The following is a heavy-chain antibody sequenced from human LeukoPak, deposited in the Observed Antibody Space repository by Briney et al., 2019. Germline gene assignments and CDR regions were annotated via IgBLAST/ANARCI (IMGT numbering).Heavy chain of an antibody. CDR1: GFTFSSYA. Sequence: GGFLRLSCAASGFTFSSYAMSWVRQAPGKGLEWVSAISGSGGSTYYADSVKGRFTISRDNSKNTLYLQMNSLRAEDTAVYYCAKRLTRGEWLSRFDYWGQGTLVTVSS. CDR3: AKRLTRGEWLSRFDY. CDR2: ISGSGGST. V-gene: IGHV3-23*01. D-gene: IGHD3-3*01. J-gene: IGHJ4*02.